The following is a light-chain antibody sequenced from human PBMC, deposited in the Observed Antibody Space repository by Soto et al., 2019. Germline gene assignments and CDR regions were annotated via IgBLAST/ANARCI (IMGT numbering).Light chain of an antibody. J-gene: IGKJ1*01. CDR1: QSVNSN. Sequence: DIVMTQSPATLSVSPGERATLSCRASQSVNSNLAWYQQKPGQPRRLLIDGSSTRAAGIQARISGSGSGTESTLTSSIQQSEYAAVYYCQHYNNFSGTFGQGTKVDIK. V-gene: IGKV3-15*01. CDR3: QHYNNFSGT. CDR2: GSS.